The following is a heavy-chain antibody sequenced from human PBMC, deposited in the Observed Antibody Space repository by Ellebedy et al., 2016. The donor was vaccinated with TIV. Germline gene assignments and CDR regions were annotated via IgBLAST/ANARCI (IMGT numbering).Heavy chain of an antibody. D-gene: IGHD2/OR15-2a*01. CDR2: IIPTIGST. CDR3: ATPIYCNKDNCRWEVDN. Sequence: SVKVSXKASGGTFGSDAITWVRQAPGQGLEWMGGIIPTIGSTKYAQKFRGRLSFTADTSTSTAYMELSSLRSDDTAVFYCATPIYCNKDNCRWEVDNWGQGTLVTVSS. CDR1: GGTFGSDA. V-gene: IGHV1-69*06. J-gene: IGHJ4*02.